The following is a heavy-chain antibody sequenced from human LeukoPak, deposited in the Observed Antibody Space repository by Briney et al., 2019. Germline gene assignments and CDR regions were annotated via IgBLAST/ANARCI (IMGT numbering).Heavy chain of an antibody. CDR3: AGTNSRLLEWLLYPDYYGMDV. CDR2: IYYSGST. CDR1: GGSISSTSYY. J-gene: IGHJ6*02. V-gene: IGHV4-39*01. D-gene: IGHD3-3*01. Sequence: PSETLSLTCTASGGSISSTSYYWGWIRQPPGKGLEWIGSIYYSGSTYYNPSLKSRLTISVDTSNNQFSLNLTSVTAADTAVYYCAGTNSRLLEWLLYPDYYGMDVWGQGTTVTVSS.